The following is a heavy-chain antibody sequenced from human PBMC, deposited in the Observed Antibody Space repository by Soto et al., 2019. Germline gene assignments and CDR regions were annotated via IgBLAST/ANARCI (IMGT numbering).Heavy chain of an antibody. J-gene: IGHJ4*02. Sequence: ASVKVSCKASGYTFTSYGISWVRQAPGQGLEWMGWISAYNGNTNYAQKLQGRVTMTTDTSTSTAYMELRSLRSDDTAVYYCARVRYYDSSGYYPFSLFDYWGQGTLVTVSS. CDR1: GYTFTSYG. V-gene: IGHV1-18*01. CDR3: ARVRYYDSSGYYPFSLFDY. D-gene: IGHD3-22*01. CDR2: ISAYNGNT.